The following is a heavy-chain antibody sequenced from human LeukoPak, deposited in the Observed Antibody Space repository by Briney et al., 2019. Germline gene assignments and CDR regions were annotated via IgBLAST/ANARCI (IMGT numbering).Heavy chain of an antibody. V-gene: IGHV3-21*01. CDR2: ISTSSSYI. CDR3: AKGHGWEASYYYYYMDV. Sequence: GGSLRLSCAASGFIFSSYSMSWVRQAPGKGLEWVSSISTSSSYIYYADSVKGRFTISRDNAKNSLYLQMNSLRAEDTAVYYCAKGHGWEASYYYYYMDVWGKGTMVTISS. CDR1: GFIFSSYS. J-gene: IGHJ6*03. D-gene: IGHD1-26*01.